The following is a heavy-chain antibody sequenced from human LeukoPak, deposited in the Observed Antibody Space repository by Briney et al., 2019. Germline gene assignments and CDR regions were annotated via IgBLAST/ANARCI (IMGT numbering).Heavy chain of an antibody. CDR2: IYSGGST. CDR1: GFTFSSYA. D-gene: IGHD3-10*01. Sequence: PGGSLRLSCAASGFTFSSYAMSWVRQAPGKGLEWVSVIYSGGSTYYADSVKGRFTISRDNSKNTLYLQMNSLRAEDTAVYYCARIGSGKGCFDYWGQGTLVTVSS. V-gene: IGHV3-66*01. CDR3: ARIGSGKGCFDY. J-gene: IGHJ4*02.